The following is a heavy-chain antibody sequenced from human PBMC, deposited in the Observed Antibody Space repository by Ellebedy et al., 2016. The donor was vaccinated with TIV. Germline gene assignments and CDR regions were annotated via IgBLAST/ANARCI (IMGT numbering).Heavy chain of an antibody. CDR2: IYHSGST. J-gene: IGHJ4*02. D-gene: IGHD3-3*02. CDR3: ARASLLVVDY. Sequence: SETLSLTCTVSGYSISSGYYWGWIRQPPGKGLEWIGSIYHSGSTYYNPSLKSRVTISVDTSKNQFSLKLSSVTAADTAVYYCARASLLVVDYWGQGTLVTVSS. V-gene: IGHV4-38-2*02. CDR1: GYSISSGYY.